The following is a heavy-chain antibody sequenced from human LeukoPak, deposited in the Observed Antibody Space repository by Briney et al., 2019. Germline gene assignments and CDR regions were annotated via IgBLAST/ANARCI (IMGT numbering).Heavy chain of an antibody. D-gene: IGHD3-22*01. J-gene: IGHJ4*02. CDR3: AREFYYYDSSGYYRWVDY. Sequence: SETLSLTCTVSGGSISSYYWSWIRQPAGKGLEWIGRIYTSGSTNYNPSLKSRVTMSVDTSKNQLSLKLSSVTAADTAVYYCAREFYYYDSSGYYRWVDYWGQGTLVTVSS. V-gene: IGHV4-4*07. CDR1: GGSISSYY. CDR2: IYTSGST.